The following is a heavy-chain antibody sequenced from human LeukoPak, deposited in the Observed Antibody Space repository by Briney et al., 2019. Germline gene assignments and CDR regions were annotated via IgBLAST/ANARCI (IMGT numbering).Heavy chain of an antibody. J-gene: IGHJ4*02. CDR1: GYSISSGYY. CDR2: IYHSGST. Sequence: PSETLSLTCTVSGYSISSGYYWGWIRQPPGKGLEWIGSIYHSGSTYYNPSLKSRVTISVDTSKNQFSLKLSSVTAADTAVYYCARDPPYYYDSSGYPFDYWGQGTLVTVSS. V-gene: IGHV4-38-2*02. D-gene: IGHD3-22*01. CDR3: ARDPPYYYDSSGYPFDY.